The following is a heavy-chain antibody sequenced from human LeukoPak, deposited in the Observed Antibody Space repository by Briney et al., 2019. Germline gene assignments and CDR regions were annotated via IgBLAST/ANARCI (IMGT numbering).Heavy chain of an antibody. Sequence: SETLSLTCTVSGYSISTSYYWGWIRQPPGKGLEWIGSIYHSGNTYYNPSLKSRVTISVDTSKNQFSLKLSSVTAADTAVYYCASNLREKRAYYYYYYMDVWGKGTTVTVSS. V-gene: IGHV4-38-2*02. D-gene: IGHD1-26*01. CDR1: GYSISTSYY. J-gene: IGHJ6*03. CDR2: IYHSGNT. CDR3: ASNLREKRAYYYYYYMDV.